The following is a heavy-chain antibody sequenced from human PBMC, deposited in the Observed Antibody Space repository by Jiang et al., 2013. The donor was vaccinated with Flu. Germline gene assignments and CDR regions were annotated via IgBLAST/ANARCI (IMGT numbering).Heavy chain of an antibody. V-gene: IGHV6-1*01. J-gene: IGHJ4*02. Sequence: SQTLSLTCAISGDSVSTNSGVWNWIRQSPSRGLEWLGRTYFRSRWYNEYAVSVNSRIAINPDTSKNQFSLLLNSVTPEDTAVYYCARGLGEVEPKFDYWGQGTLVTVSS. CDR2: TYFRSRWYN. D-gene: IGHD1-1*01. CDR1: GDSVSTNSGV. CDR3: ARGLGEVEPKFDY.